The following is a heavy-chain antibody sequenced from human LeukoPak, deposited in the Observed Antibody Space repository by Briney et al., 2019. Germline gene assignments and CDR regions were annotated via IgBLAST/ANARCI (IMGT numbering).Heavy chain of an antibody. CDR3: ARGTYDTGYYGMDV. V-gene: IGHV4-59*01. D-gene: IGHD3-16*01. J-gene: IGHJ6*02. Sequence: SETLSLTCTVSGGSISSYYWSWIRQPPGKGLEWIGYIYYSGSTNYNPSLKSRVTISVDTSKNQFSPKLSSVTAADTAVYYCARGTYDTGYYGMDVWGQGTTVTVSS. CDR1: GGSISSYY. CDR2: IYYSGST.